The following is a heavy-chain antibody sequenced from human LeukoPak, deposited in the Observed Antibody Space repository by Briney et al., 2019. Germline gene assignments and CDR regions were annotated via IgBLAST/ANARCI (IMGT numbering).Heavy chain of an antibody. V-gene: IGHV3-11*04. CDR2: ISSSGSTI. J-gene: IGHJ4*02. D-gene: IGHD1-14*01. CDR1: GFTFSDYY. CDR3: TRDLSGGMPRGFDY. Sequence: GGSLTLSCAASGFTFSDYYMSWLRQAPGKGLAWVSYISSSGSTIFYAVPVKGRFTIYRDNDKSSLYLKVHSLRADDTAVYYCTRDLSGGMPRGFDYCGQGTLVTVSS.